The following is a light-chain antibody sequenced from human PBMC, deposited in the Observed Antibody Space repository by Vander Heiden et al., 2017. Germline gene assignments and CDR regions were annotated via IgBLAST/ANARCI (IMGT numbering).Light chain of an antibody. CDR1: QSISSW. CDR2: KAS. Sequence: DIPMTQSPSTLSASAGDRVTITCRASQSISSWLAWYQQKPGKAPKLLIYKASSLESGVPSRFSGSGSGTEFTLTISSLQPNDFATYYCQQYNSYPWTFGQGTKVEIK. CDR3: QQYNSYPWT. J-gene: IGKJ1*01. V-gene: IGKV1-5*03.